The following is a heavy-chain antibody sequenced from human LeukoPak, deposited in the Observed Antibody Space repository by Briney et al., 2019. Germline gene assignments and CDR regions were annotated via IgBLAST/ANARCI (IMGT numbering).Heavy chain of an antibody. CDR1: GYTFTGYY. V-gene: IGHV1-2*02. J-gene: IGHJ5*02. CDR2: INPNSGGT. CDR3: ARDHPGGGYYDFWSGYYRSSWFDP. D-gene: IGHD3-3*01. Sequence: ASVKVSCKASGYTFTGYYMHWVRQAPGQGLEWMGWINPNSGGTNYAQKLQGRVTMTTDTSTSTAYMELRSLRSDDTAVYYCARDHPGGGYYDFWSGYYRSSWFDPWGQGTLVTVSS.